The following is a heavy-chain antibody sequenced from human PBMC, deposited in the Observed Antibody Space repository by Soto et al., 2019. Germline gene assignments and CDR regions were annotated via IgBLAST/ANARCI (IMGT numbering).Heavy chain of an antibody. Sequence: SETLSLTCAVSGGSINSRYWWSWVRQSPGKGLEWIGYMYHSGSTYYNPSLKSRVTISIDRSKNQFSLKLSSVTAADTAVYYCARVPGPWGQGTLVTVSS. CDR1: GGSINSRYW. CDR2: MYHSGST. J-gene: IGHJ5*02. CDR3: ARVPGP. V-gene: IGHV4-4*02.